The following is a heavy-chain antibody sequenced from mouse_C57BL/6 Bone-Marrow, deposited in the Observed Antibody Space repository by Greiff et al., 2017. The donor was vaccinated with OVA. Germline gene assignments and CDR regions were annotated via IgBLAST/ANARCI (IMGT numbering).Heavy chain of an antibody. J-gene: IGHJ2*01. CDR2: IYPGDGDT. V-gene: IGHV1-82*01. CDR1: GYAFSSSW. CDR3: ARGEVTTDY. Sequence: VQLQQSGPELVKPGASVKISCKASGYAFSSSWMNWVKQRPGKGLEWIGRIYPGDGDTNYNGKFKGKATLTADKSSSTAYMQLSSLTSEDSAVYFCARGEVTTDYWGQGTTLTVS. D-gene: IGHD2-2*01.